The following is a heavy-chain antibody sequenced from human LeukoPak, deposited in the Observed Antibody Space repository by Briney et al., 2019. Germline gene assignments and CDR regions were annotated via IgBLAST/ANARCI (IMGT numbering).Heavy chain of an antibody. J-gene: IGHJ6*02. V-gene: IGHV1-69*04. Sequence: GSSVKLSCTASEGTFSSYAISWVRQALGQGLEWMGRIIPILGIANYAQKFQGRVTITADKSTSTAYMELSSLRSEDTAVYYCAVQGGMATGGAQSYYYYGMDVWGQGTRVTVSS. CDR1: EGTFSSYA. CDR2: IIPILGIA. CDR3: AVQGGMATGGAQSYYYYGMDV. D-gene: IGHD5-24*01.